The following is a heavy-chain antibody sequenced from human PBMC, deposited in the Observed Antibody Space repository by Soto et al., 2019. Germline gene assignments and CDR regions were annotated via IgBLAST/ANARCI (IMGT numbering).Heavy chain of an antibody. CDR2: ISSSGSTI. CDR3: ASVNSGTVDY. D-gene: IGHD1-26*01. Sequence: GGSLRLSCAASGFTFSSYEMNWVRQAPGKGLEWVSYISSSGSTIYYADSAKGRFTISRDNAKNSLYLQMNSLRAEDTAVYYCASVNSGTVDYWGQGTLVTVSS. CDR1: GFTFSSYE. V-gene: IGHV3-48*03. J-gene: IGHJ4*02.